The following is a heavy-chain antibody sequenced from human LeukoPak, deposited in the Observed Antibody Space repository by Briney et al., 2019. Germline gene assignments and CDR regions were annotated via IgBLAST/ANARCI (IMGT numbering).Heavy chain of an antibody. CDR3: ARDNGWYYFDY. CDR2: ITSRSYI. CDR1: GFAFSSHS. V-gene: IGHV3-21*01. J-gene: IGHJ4*02. D-gene: IGHD6-19*01. Sequence: GGSLRLSCAAPGFAFSSHSMNWVRQAPGKGLEWVSSITSRSYIYYADSVKGRFTISRDNAKNSLYLQMNSLRAEDTAVYYCARDNGWYYFDYWGQGTLVTVSS.